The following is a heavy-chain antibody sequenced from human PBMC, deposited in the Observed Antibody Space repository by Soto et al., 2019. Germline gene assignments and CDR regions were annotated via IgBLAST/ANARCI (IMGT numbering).Heavy chain of an antibody. D-gene: IGHD3-3*01. Sequence: SETLSLTCTVSGGSISSYYWSWIRQPPGMGLEWIGHIYNSVNTDYNPSLKSRLTISVDTSKKQLSLKLSSVTAADTALYYCARGNLEWSLDSWGPGTLVTVSS. J-gene: IGHJ4*02. CDR3: ARGNLEWSLDS. V-gene: IGHV4-4*09. CDR2: IYNSVNT. CDR1: GGSISSYY.